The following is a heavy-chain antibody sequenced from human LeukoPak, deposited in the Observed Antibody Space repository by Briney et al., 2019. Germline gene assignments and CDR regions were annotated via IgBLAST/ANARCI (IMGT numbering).Heavy chain of an antibody. Sequence: GASVKVSCKVSGYTLTELSMHWVRQAPGKGLEWMGGFDPEDGETIYAQKFQGRVTMTEDTSTDTAYMELSSLRSEDTAVYYCATDLEVPAAIGLHGMDVWGQGTTVTVSS. J-gene: IGHJ6*02. V-gene: IGHV1-24*01. CDR2: FDPEDGET. CDR3: ATDLEVPAAIGLHGMDV. CDR1: GYTLTELS. D-gene: IGHD2-2*01.